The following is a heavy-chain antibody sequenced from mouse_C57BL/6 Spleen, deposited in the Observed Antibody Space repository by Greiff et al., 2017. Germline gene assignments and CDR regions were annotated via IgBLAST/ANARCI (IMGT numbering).Heavy chain of an antibody. CDR2: IDPSDSYT. D-gene: IGHD1-1*01. Sequence: VQLQQPGAELVKPGASVKLSCKASGYTFTSYWMQWVKQRPGQGLEWIGEIDPSDSYTNYNQKFKGKATLTVDTSSSTAYMQLSSLTSEDSAVYYCAKFYGSSYWYFDVWGTGTTVTVSS. V-gene: IGHV1-50*01. CDR1: GYTFTSYW. CDR3: AKFYGSSYWYFDV. J-gene: IGHJ1*03.